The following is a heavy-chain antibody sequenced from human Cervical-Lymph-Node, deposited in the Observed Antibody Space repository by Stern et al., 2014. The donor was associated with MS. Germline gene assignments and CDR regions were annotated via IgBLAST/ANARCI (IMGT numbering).Heavy chain of an antibody. CDR2: IWYDGSNK. D-gene: IGHD6-19*01. J-gene: IGHJ5*02. V-gene: IGHV3-33*01. CDR3: ARDGKPIAVAGTSWFDP. Sequence: QVQLVESGGGVVQPGRPLRLSCAASGFTFSSYGMHWVRQAPGKGLEWVAVIWYDGSNKYYADSVKGRFTISRDNSKNTLYLQMNSLRAEDTAVYYCARDGKPIAVAGTSWFDPWGQGTLVTVSS. CDR1: GFTFSSYG.